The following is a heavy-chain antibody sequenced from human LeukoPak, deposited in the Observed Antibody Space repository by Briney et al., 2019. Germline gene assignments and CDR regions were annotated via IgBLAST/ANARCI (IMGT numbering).Heavy chain of an antibody. D-gene: IGHD5-12*01. J-gene: IGHJ4*02. CDR1: GLSFSSHA. V-gene: IGHV3-33*08. CDR2: IWYDGSNK. CDR3: ARGPSAYPKCFDY. Sequence: GGSLRLSCAASGLSFSSHAMHWVRQAPGKGLEWVAVIWYDGSNKYYADSVKGRFTISRDNSKNTLYLQMNSLRAEDTAVYYCARGPSAYPKCFDYWGQGTLVTVSS.